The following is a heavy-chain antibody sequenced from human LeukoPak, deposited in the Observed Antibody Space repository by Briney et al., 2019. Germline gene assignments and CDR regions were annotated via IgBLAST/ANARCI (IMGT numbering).Heavy chain of an antibody. D-gene: IGHD4-11*01. J-gene: IGHJ4*02. CDR3: TREYLTVSYFDY. CDR2: IKKDGSEQ. Sequence: GGSLRLSCAASGFTFSSYWMSWVRQAPGKGLEWVANIKKDGSEQYYVDSVKGRFTISRDNAKNSLFLQMNSLRGEDTAVYYCTREYLTVSYFDYWGQGTLVTVSS. CDR1: GFTFSSYW. V-gene: IGHV3-7*05.